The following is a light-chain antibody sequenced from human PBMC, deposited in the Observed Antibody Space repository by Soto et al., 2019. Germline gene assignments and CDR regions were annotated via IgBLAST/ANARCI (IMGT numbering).Light chain of an antibody. CDR3: MLYMGSGTYV. J-gene: IGLJ1*01. V-gene: IGLV8-61*01. CDR2: STN. CDR1: SGSVSTNYY. Sequence: QTVVTQEPSLSVSPGGTVTLTCGLSSGSVSTNYYPSWYQQTPGQASRTLIYSTNTRSSGVPDRFSGSILGNKAALTITGAQADDDSDYYCMLYMGSGTYVFGIGTKLTVL.